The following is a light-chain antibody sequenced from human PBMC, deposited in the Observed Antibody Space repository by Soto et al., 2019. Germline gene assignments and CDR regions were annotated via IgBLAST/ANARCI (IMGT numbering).Light chain of an antibody. CDR3: QQYNSYSGYT. Sequence: DIPMTQSPSTLSASLGDRVTITCRASLSLSRWLAWYQQKPGKAPNLLIYDASTLESGVPSRFSGSGYGTEFTLTISSLQPDDFGTYYCQQYNSYSGYTFGQGTRLEIK. CDR1: LSLSRW. CDR2: DAS. V-gene: IGKV1-5*01. J-gene: IGKJ2*01.